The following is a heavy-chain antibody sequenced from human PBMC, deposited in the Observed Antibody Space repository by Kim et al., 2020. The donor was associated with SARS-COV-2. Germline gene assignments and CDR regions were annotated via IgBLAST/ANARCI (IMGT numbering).Heavy chain of an antibody. CDR3: AKIGEMAIQNLYWYFDL. V-gene: IGHV3-23*01. Sequence: GGSLRLSCAASGFTFSSYAMSWVRQAPGKGLEWVSAISGSGGSTYYADSVKGRFTISRDNSKNTLYLQMNSLRAEDTAVYYCAKIGEMAIQNLYWYFDLWGRGTLVTVSS. CDR1: GFTFSSYA. J-gene: IGHJ2*01. CDR2: ISGSGGST. D-gene: IGHD2-2*02.